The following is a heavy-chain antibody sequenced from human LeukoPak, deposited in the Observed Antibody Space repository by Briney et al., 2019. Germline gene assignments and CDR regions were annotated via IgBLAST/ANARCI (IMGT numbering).Heavy chain of an antibody. J-gene: IGHJ6*03. CDR2: IIPIFGTA. CDR1: GGTFSSYA. D-gene: IGHD3-3*01. CDR3: ASTTRLELRFSLDYYYMDV. Sequence: ASVKVSCKASGGTFSSYAISWVRQAPGQGLEWMGGIIPIFGTANYAQKFQGRVTITADESTSTAYMELSSLRSEDTAVYYCASTTRLELRFSLDYYYMDVWGKGTTVTVSS. V-gene: IGHV1-69*13.